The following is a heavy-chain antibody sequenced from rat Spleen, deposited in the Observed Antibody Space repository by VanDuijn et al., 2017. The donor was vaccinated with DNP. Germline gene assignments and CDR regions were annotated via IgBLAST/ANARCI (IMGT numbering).Heavy chain of an antibody. J-gene: IGHJ2*01. D-gene: IGHD4-4*01. CDR1: GYSITSSFR. CDR3: AIQLGVFDY. V-gene: IGHV3-3*01. CDR2: VTNAGST. Sequence: EVQLQESGPGLLKPSQSLSLTCSVTGYSITSSFRWTWIRKFPGNKLEWMGYVTNAGSTHYNPSLKSRISITTDTSKNQFFLQVNSVDTEDTATYYCAIQLGVFDYWDQGVMVTVSS.